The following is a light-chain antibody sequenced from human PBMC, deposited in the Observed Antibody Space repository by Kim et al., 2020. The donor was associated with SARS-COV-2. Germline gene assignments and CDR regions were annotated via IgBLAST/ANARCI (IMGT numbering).Light chain of an antibody. J-gene: IGKJ1*01. CDR3: LQYDSYPRT. CDR1: QSVISNN. V-gene: IGKV3-20*01. CDR2: SAS. Sequence: SPGERVTLSCRASQSVISNNLAWYQQKHGQAPRLLIYSASSRATGIPDRFSGSGSGTDFTLTISRLEPEDFATYYCLQYDSYPRTFGQGTKVDIK.